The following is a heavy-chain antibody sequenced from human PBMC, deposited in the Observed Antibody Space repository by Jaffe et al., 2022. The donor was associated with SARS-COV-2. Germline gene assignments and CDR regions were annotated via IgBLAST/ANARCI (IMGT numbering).Heavy chain of an antibody. V-gene: IGHV3-66*02. CDR1: GFTVSSNY. J-gene: IGHJ4*02. CDR2: IYSGGST. CDR3: ARDSLLWFGGFDY. D-gene: IGHD3-10*01. Sequence: EVQLVESGGGLVQPGGSLRLSCAASGFTVSSNYMSWVRQAPGKGLEWVSVIYSGGSTYYADSVKGRFTISRDNSKNTLYLQMNSLRAEDTAVYYCARDSLLWFGGFDYWGQGTLVTVSS.